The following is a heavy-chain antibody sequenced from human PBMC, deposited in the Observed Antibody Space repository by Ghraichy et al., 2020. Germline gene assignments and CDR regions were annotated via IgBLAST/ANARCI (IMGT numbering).Heavy chain of an antibody. J-gene: IGHJ5*02. CDR1: GFTVSNNY. CDR2: IYSGGST. D-gene: IGHD3-22*01. CDR3: ARDYYGA. Sequence: GGSLRLSCAASGFTVSNNYMRWVRQAPGKGLEWVSVIYSGGSTSYADSVKGRFNISRDNSKNTLYLQMNSLRAEDTAVYYCARDYYGAWGQGTLVTVSS. V-gene: IGHV3-66*01.